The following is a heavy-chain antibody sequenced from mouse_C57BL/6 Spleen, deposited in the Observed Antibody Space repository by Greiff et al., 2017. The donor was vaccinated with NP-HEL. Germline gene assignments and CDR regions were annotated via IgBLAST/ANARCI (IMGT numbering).Heavy chain of an antibody. Sequence: EVQLQQSGPELVKPGASVKISCKASGYTFTDYYMNWVKQSHGKSLEWIGDINPNNGGTSYNQKFKGKATLTVDKSSSTAYMELRSLTSEDSAVYYCARRPYGSSTGYYAMDYWGQGTSVTVSS. CDR2: INPNNGGT. D-gene: IGHD1-1*01. J-gene: IGHJ4*01. CDR1: GYTFTDYY. CDR3: ARRPYGSSTGYYAMDY. V-gene: IGHV1-26*01.